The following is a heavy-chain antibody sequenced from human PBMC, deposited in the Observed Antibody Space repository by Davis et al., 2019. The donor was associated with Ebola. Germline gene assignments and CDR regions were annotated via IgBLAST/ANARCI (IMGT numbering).Heavy chain of an antibody. CDR3: ANLDYGGNSGLDY. CDR2: ISDDGNKK. V-gene: IGHV3-30-3*01. D-gene: IGHD4-23*01. J-gene: IGHJ4*02. CDR1: GFTFTSYA. Sequence: GGSLRLSCAASGFTFTSYAMHWVRQAPGKGLEWMAVISDDGNKKYYGDPVKGRLTISRDNSKNTLYLQMNSLRAEDTAVYYCANLDYGGNSGLDYWGQGTLVTVSS.